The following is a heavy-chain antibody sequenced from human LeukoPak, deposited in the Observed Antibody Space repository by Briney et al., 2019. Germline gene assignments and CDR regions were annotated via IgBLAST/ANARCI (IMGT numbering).Heavy chain of an antibody. D-gene: IGHD5-18*01. J-gene: IGHJ4*02. CDR2: INHSGST. CDR3: AGLGYSYGQYFDY. V-gene: IGHV4-34*01. CDR1: GGSFSGYY. Sequence: PSETLSLTCAVYGGSFSGYYWSWIRQPPGKGLEWIGEINHSGSTNYNPSLKSRVTISVDTSKNQFSLKLSSVTAADTAVYYCAGLGYSYGQYFDYWGQGTLVTVSS.